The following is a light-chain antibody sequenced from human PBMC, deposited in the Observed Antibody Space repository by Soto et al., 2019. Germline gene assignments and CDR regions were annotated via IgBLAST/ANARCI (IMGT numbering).Light chain of an antibody. CDR1: QSVSSSY. CDR2: GAS. V-gene: IGKV3-20*01. CDR3: QQHGSSIT. Sequence: EIVLTQSPGTLSLSPGERATLSCRASQSVSSSYLAWYQQKPGQAPRLLIDGASSRATGIPDRFSGSGSGTDFTLTISRLEPEDFAVYYCQQHGSSITFGPGTKVDIK. J-gene: IGKJ3*01.